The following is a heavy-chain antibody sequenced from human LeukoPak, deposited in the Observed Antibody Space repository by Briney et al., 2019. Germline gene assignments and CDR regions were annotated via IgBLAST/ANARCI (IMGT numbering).Heavy chain of an antibody. D-gene: IGHD3-22*01. J-gene: IGHJ2*01. Sequence: GGSLRLSCAASGFTFSNFWMHWVRQAPGKGLVWVSRINTDASRTAYADSVEGRFTISRDNAKNTLYLQMNSLRAEDTAVYYCARVITGNWHFDLWGRGTLVTVSS. CDR2: INTDASRT. V-gene: IGHV3-74*01. CDR3: ARVITGNWHFDL. CDR1: GFTFSNFW.